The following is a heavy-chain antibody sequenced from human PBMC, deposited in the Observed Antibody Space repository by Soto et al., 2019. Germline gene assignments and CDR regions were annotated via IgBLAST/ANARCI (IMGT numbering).Heavy chain of an antibody. D-gene: IGHD2-15*01. J-gene: IGHJ1*01. CDR2: INHSGST. CDR1: GGSFRGYY. Sequence: SETLSLTCAVYGGSFRGYYWRWIRKPPGKGLEWIGEINHSGSTNYNPSLKSRVTISVDTSKNQSSLKLSSVTAADTAVYYCARGRIVVVVAALYFQHWGQGTLVTVSS. CDR3: ARGRIVVVVAALYFQH. V-gene: IGHV4-34*01.